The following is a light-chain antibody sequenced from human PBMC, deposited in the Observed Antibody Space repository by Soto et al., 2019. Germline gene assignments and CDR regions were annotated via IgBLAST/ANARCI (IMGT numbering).Light chain of an antibody. CDR3: HQYDSSPLT. Sequence: EIVLTQSPGTLSLSPRERATLSCRASQSVSSSYLAWYQQKPGQAPRLLIYGASSRATGIPDRFSGSGSGTDFTLTISRLEPEDFAVYYCHQYDSSPLTFGGGTKVKIK. J-gene: IGKJ4*01. CDR2: GAS. V-gene: IGKV3-20*01. CDR1: QSVSSSY.